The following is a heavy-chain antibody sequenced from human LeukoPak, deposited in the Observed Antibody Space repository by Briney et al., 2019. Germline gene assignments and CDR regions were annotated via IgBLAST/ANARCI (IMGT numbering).Heavy chain of an antibody. CDR2: IYYSGST. J-gene: IGHJ5*02. Sequence: PSETLSLTCTVSGGSISSHYWSWIRQPPGKGLEWIGYIYYSGSTNYNPSLKSRVTISVDRSKNQFSLRLTSVTAADTAIYYCARELWFVNAPGSWLDPWGQGTQVTVSS. D-gene: IGHD3-10*01. CDR1: GGSISSHY. V-gene: IGHV4-59*11. CDR3: ARELWFVNAPGSWLDP.